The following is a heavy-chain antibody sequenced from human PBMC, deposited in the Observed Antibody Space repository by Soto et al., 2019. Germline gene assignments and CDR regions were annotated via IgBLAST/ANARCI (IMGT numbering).Heavy chain of an antibody. CDR3: ARGDSTDCSNGVCSFFYNHDMDV. CDR1: GYSFTDYH. CDR2: INPKSGGT. D-gene: IGHD2-8*01. J-gene: IGHJ6*02. Sequence: ASVKVSCKASGYSFTDYHIHWVRQAPGQGLEWLGRINPKSGGTSTAQKFQGWVTMTTDTSISTASMELTRLTADDTAIYYCARGDSTDCSNGVCSFFYNHDMDVWGQGTTVTVSS. V-gene: IGHV1-2*04.